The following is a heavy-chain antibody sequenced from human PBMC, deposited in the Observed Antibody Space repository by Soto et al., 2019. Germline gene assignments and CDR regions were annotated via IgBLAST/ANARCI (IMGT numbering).Heavy chain of an antibody. Sequence: QVQLRESGPGVVKSSETLSLNCSISGGSTSSYSWAWVRQSPGRGLEWIGELDKSGATRYSPSLKRRATISADTSKTQITLKLTSVNAADTAVYYCARVAAFWSNYVYYYSGMDVWGQGTTVVVSS. D-gene: IGHD3-16*01. J-gene: IGHJ6*02. CDR2: LDKSGAT. CDR3: ARVAAFWSNYVYYYSGMDV. V-gene: IGHV4-59*01. CDR1: GGSTSSYS.